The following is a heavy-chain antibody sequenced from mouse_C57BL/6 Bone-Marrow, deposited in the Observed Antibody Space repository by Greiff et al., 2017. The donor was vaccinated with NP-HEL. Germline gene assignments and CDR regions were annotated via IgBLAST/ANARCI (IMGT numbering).Heavy chain of an antibody. CDR2: IYPRSGNT. CDR3: ARRDYSKDWYFDV. D-gene: IGHD2-5*01. CDR1: GYTFTSYG. J-gene: IGHJ1*03. V-gene: IGHV1-81*01. Sequence: QVQLKESGAELARPGASVKLSCKASGYTFTSYGISWVKQRTGQGLEWIGEIYPRSGNTYYNEKFKGKATLTADKSSSTAYMELRSRTSEDSAVYFCARRDYSKDWYFDVWGTGTTVTVSS.